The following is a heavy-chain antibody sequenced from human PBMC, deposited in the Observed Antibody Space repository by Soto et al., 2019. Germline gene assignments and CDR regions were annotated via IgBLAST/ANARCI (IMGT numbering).Heavy chain of an antibody. CDR1: GFTFSSYA. CDR2: ISSNGGST. J-gene: IGHJ6*03. Sequence: GGSLRLSCAASGFTFSSYAMHWVRQAPGKGLEYVSAISSNGGSTYYANSVKGRFTISRDNSKNMLYLQMGSLRAEDMAVYYCARGKGTTGTTNYYYYMDVWGKGTTVTVSS. V-gene: IGHV3-64*01. D-gene: IGHD1-1*01. CDR3: ARGKGTTGTTNYYYYMDV.